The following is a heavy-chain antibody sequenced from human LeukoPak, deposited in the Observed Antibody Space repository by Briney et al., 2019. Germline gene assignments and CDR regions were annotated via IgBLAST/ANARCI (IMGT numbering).Heavy chain of an antibody. CDR1: GGSFSGYY. J-gene: IGHJ4*02. CDR3: ARGRYYDFWSGYYGREYYFDY. Sequence: PSETLSLTCAVYGGSFSGYYWSWIRQPPGKGLEWIGEINHSGSTNYNPSLKSRVTISVDTSKNQFSLKLSPVTAADTAVYYCARGRYYDFWSGYYGREYYFDYWGQGTLVTVSS. D-gene: IGHD3-3*01. CDR2: INHSGST. V-gene: IGHV4-34*01.